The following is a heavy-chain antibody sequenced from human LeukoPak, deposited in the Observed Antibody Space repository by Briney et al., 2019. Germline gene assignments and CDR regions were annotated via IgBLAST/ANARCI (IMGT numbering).Heavy chain of an antibody. CDR3: ARISAYDDY. V-gene: IGHV3-53*01. CDR2: IYSGGST. D-gene: IGHD5-12*01. Sequence: GGSLRLSCAASGFTVSSNYMNWVRQAPGKGLEWVSGIYSGGSTYYADSVKGRFTISRDNSRNTLFLQMNSLRAEDTAVYYCARISAYDDYWGQGTLVTVSS. CDR1: GFTVSSNY. J-gene: IGHJ4*02.